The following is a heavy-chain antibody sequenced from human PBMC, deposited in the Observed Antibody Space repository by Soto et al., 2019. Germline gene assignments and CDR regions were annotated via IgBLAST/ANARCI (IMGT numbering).Heavy chain of an antibody. CDR2: ISGSGGST. CDR1: GFIFSSYP. J-gene: IGHJ5*02. Sequence: GGSVRLSCAASGFIFSSYPMTWVRQGSGKGLEWVSSISGSGGSTYYADSVKGRFTISRDNSKNTLSLQMNSLRADDTAVYYCAKWDEHVAAWFDPWGQGTLVTVSS. D-gene: IGHD1-26*01. CDR3: AKWDEHVAAWFDP. V-gene: IGHV3-23*01.